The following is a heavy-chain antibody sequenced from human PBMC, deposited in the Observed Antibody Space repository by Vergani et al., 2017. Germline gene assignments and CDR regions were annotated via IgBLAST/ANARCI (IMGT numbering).Heavy chain of an antibody. V-gene: IGHV4-59*01. D-gene: IGHD2-2*02. CDR3: ARVGYCSSTSCYTENWFDP. J-gene: IGHJ5*02. Sequence: QVQLQESGPGLVKPSETLTLTCTVSGGSISSYYWSWIRQPPGKGLEWIGYISYSGSPNYNPSLKSGVTISVDTSKNRFSLKLSSVTAADTAVYYCARVGYCSSTSCYTENWFDPWGQGSLVTVSS. CDR2: ISYSGSP. CDR1: GGSISSYY.